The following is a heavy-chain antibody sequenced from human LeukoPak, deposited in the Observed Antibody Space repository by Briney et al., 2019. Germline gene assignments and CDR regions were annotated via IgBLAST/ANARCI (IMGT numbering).Heavy chain of an antibody. J-gene: IGHJ4*02. Sequence: GGSLRLSCAASGFTFSDYSMNWVRQAPGRGLEWVSYIDGSGDTIYYADSVKGRFTISRDNAKNSLDLQMNSLRDEDTAVYYCSRRFDCWGQGTLVTVSS. CDR1: GFTFSDYS. V-gene: IGHV3-48*02. CDR2: IDGSGDTI. CDR3: SRRFDC.